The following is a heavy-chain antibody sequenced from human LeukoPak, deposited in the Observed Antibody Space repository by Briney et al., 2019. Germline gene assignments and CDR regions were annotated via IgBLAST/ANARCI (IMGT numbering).Heavy chain of an antibody. D-gene: IGHD3-3*01. CDR2: ISWNSGSI. CDR1: GFTFDDYA. V-gene: IGHV3-9*01. J-gene: IGHJ4*02. CDR3: AKGIFGVVIIPPFVY. Sequence: GGSLRLSCAASGFTFDDYAMHWVRQAPGKGLEWVSGISWNSGSIGYADSVKGRFTISRDNAKNSLYLQMNSLRAEDTALYYCAKGIFGVVIIPPFVYWGQGTLVTVSS.